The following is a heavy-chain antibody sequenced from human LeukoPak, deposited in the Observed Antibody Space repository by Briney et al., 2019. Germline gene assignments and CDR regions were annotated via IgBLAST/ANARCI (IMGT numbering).Heavy chain of an antibody. CDR1: GGTFSSYA. D-gene: IGHD1-26*01. Sequence: SVKVSCKASGGTFSSYAISWVRQAPGQGLEWMGGIIPSFGTANYAQKFQGRVTITADESTSTAYMELSSLRSEDTAVYYCAREPPPPFGIVGATGYFDYWGQGTLVTVSS. J-gene: IGHJ4*02. CDR3: AREPPPPFGIVGATGYFDY. CDR2: IIPSFGTA. V-gene: IGHV1-69*13.